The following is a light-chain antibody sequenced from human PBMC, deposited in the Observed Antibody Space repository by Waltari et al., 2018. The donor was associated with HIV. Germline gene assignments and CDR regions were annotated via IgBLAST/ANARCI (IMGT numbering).Light chain of an antibody. J-gene: IGLJ2*01. Sequence: QSVLTQSPSASGTPGQRVTISCSGSSSNIGSSYVYWYQKVPGTAPKLLIYRNYQPPSGVPDRFSGSKSGTTASLAISGLRSEDEADYYCAVWDDGLSGVVFGGGTKLTVI. V-gene: IGLV1-47*01. CDR1: SSNIGSSY. CDR2: RNY. CDR3: AVWDDGLSGVV.